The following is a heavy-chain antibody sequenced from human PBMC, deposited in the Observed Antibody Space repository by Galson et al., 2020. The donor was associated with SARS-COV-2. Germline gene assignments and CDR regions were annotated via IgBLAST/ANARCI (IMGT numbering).Heavy chain of an antibody. CDR1: GFTFSNAW. V-gene: IGHV3-15*01. Sequence: TGGSLRLSCAASGFTFSNAWMNWVRQAPGKGLEWVGRIKSRADGGTIDYAAPVKGRFTISRDDSKKMLYLQMNRLKTEDTAVYYCTAQYSSSATGDSWGQGTLVTVSS. J-gene: IGHJ4*02. CDR2: IKSRADGGTI. D-gene: IGHD6-13*01. CDR3: TAQYSSSATGDS.